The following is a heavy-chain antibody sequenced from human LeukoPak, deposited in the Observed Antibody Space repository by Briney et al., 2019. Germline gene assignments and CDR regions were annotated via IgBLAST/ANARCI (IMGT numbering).Heavy chain of an antibody. J-gene: IGHJ4*02. Sequence: GGSLRLSCAASGFTFNNYAMSWVRQAPGKGLEWVSGISGSAGSTYYADSVKGRFTISRDNSGNTVSLQMNSLRAEDTAVYYCAKVSVAAYYFDDWGQGTLVTVSS. CDR3: AKVSVAAYYFDD. CDR2: ISGSAGST. V-gene: IGHV3-23*01. CDR1: GFTFNNYA. D-gene: IGHD2-21*01.